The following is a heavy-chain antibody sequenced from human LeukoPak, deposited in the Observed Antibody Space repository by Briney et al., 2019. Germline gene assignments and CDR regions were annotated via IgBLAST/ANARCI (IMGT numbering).Heavy chain of an antibody. CDR2: TKQDGSEK. V-gene: IGHV3-7*01. CDR1: GFTLRSYW. Sequence: PGGSLRLSCAASGFTLRSYWMRWVRQAPGKGLEWVANTKQDGSEKYYVDSVKGRFTISRDNARNSLYLQMNSLRVEDTAVYYCARGAYYYNSGDAFDVWGQGTMVTVSS. CDR3: ARGAYYYNSGDAFDV. J-gene: IGHJ3*01. D-gene: IGHD3-10*01.